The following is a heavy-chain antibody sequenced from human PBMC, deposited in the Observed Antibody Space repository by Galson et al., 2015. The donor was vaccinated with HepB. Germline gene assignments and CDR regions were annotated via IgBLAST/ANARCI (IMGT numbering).Heavy chain of an antibody. Sequence: SLRLSCAASGFTFSNYAMSWVRQAPGKGLEWVSSISGSGGRIYYTDSVKGRFTISRDSSKNTLYLQMNSLRADDTALYYCAKNPLAGLPVGLLFDSWGHGALVTVSS. CDR3: AKNPLAGLPVGLLFDS. D-gene: IGHD1-26*01. CDR2: ISGSGGRI. CDR1: GFTFSNYA. J-gene: IGHJ4*01. V-gene: IGHV3-23*01.